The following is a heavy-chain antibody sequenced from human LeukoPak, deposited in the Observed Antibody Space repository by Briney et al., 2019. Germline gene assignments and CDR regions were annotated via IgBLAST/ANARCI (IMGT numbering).Heavy chain of an antibody. CDR3: ARPYCSSTSCYPPYYFDY. CDR2: IYPGDSDT. Sequence: GESLKISCKGSGYSFTSYWIGWVRQMPGKGLEWMGIIYPGDSDTRYSPSFQGQVTISAAKSISTAYLQGSRLKASDTAMYSCARPYCSSTSCYPPYYFDYWGQGTLVTVSS. V-gene: IGHV5-51*01. D-gene: IGHD2-2*01. J-gene: IGHJ4*02. CDR1: GYSFTSYW.